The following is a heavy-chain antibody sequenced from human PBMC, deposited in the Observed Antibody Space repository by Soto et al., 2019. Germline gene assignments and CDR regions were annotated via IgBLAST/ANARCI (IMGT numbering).Heavy chain of an antibody. D-gene: IGHD2-15*01. V-gene: IGHV1-2*02. CDR1: GYTFTGYY. CDR3: AREGIVVVPFDY. J-gene: IGHJ4*02. CDR2: INPNSGGT. Sequence: ASVKVSCKASGYTFTGYYMHWVRQAPGQGLGWMGWINPNSGGTNYAQKFQGRVTMTRDTSISTAYMELSRLRSDDTAVYYCAREGIVVVPFDYWGQGTLVTVSS.